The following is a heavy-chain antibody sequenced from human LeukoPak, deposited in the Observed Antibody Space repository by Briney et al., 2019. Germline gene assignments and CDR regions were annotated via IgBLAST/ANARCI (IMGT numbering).Heavy chain of an antibody. V-gene: IGHV3-30*03. CDR3: AIGPQMYYQYAMGV. J-gene: IGHJ6*02. CDR1: GFIFSSYG. Sequence: GGSLRLSCAASGFIFSSYGMHWVRQAPGKGLEWVAFISNDGSSKFYADSVKGRFTISRDNSKNTLYLQMNSLGAEDTAVYYCAIGPQMYYQYAMGVWAQGTTVTVSS. CDR2: ISNDGSSK.